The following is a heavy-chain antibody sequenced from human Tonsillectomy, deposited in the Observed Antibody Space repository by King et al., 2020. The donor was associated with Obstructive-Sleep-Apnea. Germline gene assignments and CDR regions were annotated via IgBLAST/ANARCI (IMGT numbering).Heavy chain of an antibody. D-gene: IGHD3-16*02. J-gene: IGHJ6*02. CDR3: ARDKRSYLNYFYDGMDV. CDR1: GYTFTSYG. Sequence: QLVQSGAEVKKPGASVKVSCKASGYTFTSYGISWVRQAPGQGLEWMGWISAYNGNTNYAQKLQGRVTMTTDTSTSTAYMELRSLRSDDTAVYYCARDKRSYLNYFYDGMDVWGQGTTVTVSS. CDR2: ISAYNGNT. V-gene: IGHV1-18*04.